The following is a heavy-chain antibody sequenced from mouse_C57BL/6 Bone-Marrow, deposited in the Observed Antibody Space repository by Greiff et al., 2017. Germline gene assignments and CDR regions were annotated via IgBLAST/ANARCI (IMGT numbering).Heavy chain of an antibody. CDR3: TRRGTYYGSSYRAMDY. J-gene: IGHJ4*01. CDR1: GYTFTDYE. CDR2: IDPETGGT. D-gene: IGHD1-1*01. V-gene: IGHV1-15*01. Sequence: VQGVESGAELVRPGASVTLSCKASGYTFTDYEMHWVKQTPVHGLEWIGAIDPETGGTAYNQKFKGKAILTADKSSSTAYMELRSLTSEDSAVFYWTRRGTYYGSSYRAMDYWGQGTSVTVSS.